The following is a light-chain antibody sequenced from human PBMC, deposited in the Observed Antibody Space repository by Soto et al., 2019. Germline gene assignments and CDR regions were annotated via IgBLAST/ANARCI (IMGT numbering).Light chain of an antibody. Sequence: QSVLTQPPSASGSPGQSVTISCTGTSSDIGDANYVSWYQRHPDKAPKLIIYEVLKRPSGVPDRFSGSKSGNTASLTVSGLQAEDEADYYCSSYADFHNVVFGGGTKLTVL. CDR3: SSYADFHNVV. V-gene: IGLV2-8*01. CDR2: EVL. J-gene: IGLJ2*01. CDR1: SSDIGDANY.